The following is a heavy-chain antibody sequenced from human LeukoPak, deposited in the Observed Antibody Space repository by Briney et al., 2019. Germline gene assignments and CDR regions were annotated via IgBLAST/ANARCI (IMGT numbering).Heavy chain of an antibody. J-gene: IGHJ4*02. Sequence: PGGSLRLSCAASGFTFSSYAMSWIRQTPGKGLKWVSYINNSGTTIYYADSVKGRFTISRDNAKNSLYLQMNSLRAEDTAVYYCARVETSPGWWPSGGPVDYWGQGTLVTVSS. CDR1: GFTFSSYA. D-gene: IGHD2-15*01. CDR3: ARVETSPGWWPSGGPVDY. CDR2: INNSGTTI. V-gene: IGHV3-11*01.